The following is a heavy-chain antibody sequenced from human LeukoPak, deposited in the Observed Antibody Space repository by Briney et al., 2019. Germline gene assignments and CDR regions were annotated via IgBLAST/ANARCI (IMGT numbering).Heavy chain of an antibody. J-gene: IGHJ5*02. V-gene: IGHV3-74*01. D-gene: IGHD3-22*01. CDR3: ARDENKHYYDSSGYYNWFDP. CDR2: INSDGSST. CDR1: GFTFSGYW. Sequence: GGSLRLSCAASGFTFSGYWMHWVRQAPGEGLVWVSRINSDGSSTNYADSVKGRFTISRDNAKNTLFLQMNSLRVEDTAVYYCARDENKHYYDSSGYYNWFDPWGQGTLVTVSS.